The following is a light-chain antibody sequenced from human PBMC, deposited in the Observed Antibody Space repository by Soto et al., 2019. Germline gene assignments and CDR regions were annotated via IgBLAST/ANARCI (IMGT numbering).Light chain of an antibody. CDR2: QDT. J-gene: IGLJ2*01. CDR3: QAWDSSTVV. Sequence: SYELTQPPSVSVSPGQTASITCSGHKLGDKYACWYQQKQGQPPVLIIYQDTKRPSGIPERFSGSNSGNTATLTISGTQAMDEADFYCQAWDSSTVVFGGGTKLTVL. CDR1: KLGDKY. V-gene: IGLV3-1*01.